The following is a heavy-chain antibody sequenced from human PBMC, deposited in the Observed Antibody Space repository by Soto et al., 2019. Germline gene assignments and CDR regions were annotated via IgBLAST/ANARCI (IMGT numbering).Heavy chain of an antibody. CDR2: IHYGGST. D-gene: IGHD3-3*01. Sequence: QLQLRESGPGLVKPSETLSLTCSVSGGSISSSTYYWAWIRQPPGKGLEWIATIHYGGSTYYNPCLKVRVTLSFDPSKNDFSLNFTSVNASDPAIYYFARFTPDLLHSTLWSGYYLSYFDYWGQGTLVIVSA. CDR1: GGSISSSTYY. CDR3: ARFTPDLLHSTLWSGYYLSYFDY. J-gene: IGHJ4*02. V-gene: IGHV4-39*02.